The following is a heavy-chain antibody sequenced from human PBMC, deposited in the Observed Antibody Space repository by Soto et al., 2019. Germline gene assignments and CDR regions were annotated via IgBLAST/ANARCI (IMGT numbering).Heavy chain of an antibody. J-gene: IGHJ6*03. D-gene: IGHD2-2*01. V-gene: IGHV1-69*13. CDR3: ARSQGSSTSLEIYYDYYYMDV. Sequence: ASVKVSCKASGGTFSSYAISWVRQAPGQGLEWMGGIIPIPGTANYAQKFQGRVTITADESTSTAYMELSSLRSEDTAVYYCARSQGSSTSLEIYYDYYYMDVWGKGTTVTVSS. CDR2: IIPIPGTA. CDR1: GGTFSSYA.